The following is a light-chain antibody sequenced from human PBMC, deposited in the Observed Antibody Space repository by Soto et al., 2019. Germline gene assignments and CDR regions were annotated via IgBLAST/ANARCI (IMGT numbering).Light chain of an antibody. V-gene: IGLV2-14*03. J-gene: IGLJ3*02. CDR2: DVT. CDR3: SSYTTTSTWV. CDR1: SSDVGGYNY. Sequence: QSALTQPGSVSGSPGQAITISGTGTSSDVGGYNYVSWYQQHPGKAPKLIIYDVTNRPSGVSYRCSGSKSGNTASLTISGLQAEHEADYYCSSYTTTSTWVFGGGTKLTVL.